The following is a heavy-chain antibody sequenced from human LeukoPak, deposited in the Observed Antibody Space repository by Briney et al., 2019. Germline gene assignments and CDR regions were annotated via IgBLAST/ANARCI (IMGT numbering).Heavy chain of an antibody. CDR1: GYTFTGYY. D-gene: IGHD3-22*01. V-gene: IGHV1-2*02. Sequence: ASVNVSCKASGYTFTGYYMHWVRQAPGQGLEWMGWINPNSGGTNYAQKFQGRVTMTRDTSISTAYMELSRLRSDDTAVYYCARGRGVTMIVVVLHPFDPWGQGTLVTVSS. CDR3: ARGRGVTMIVVVLHPFDP. CDR2: INPNSGGT. J-gene: IGHJ5*02.